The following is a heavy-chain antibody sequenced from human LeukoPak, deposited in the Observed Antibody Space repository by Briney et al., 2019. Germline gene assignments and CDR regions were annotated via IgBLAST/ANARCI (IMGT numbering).Heavy chain of an antibody. Sequence: GSSVKVSCKASGGTFSSYAISWVRQAPGQGLEWMGWVSAYDGDTKYAQKFQGRVTMTTDTSTSTAYMELRSLRSDDTAVYFCARPLYYGSGSYFDYWGQGTLVTVSS. CDR2: VSAYDGDT. CDR1: GGTFSSYA. CDR3: ARPLYYGSGSYFDY. J-gene: IGHJ4*02. D-gene: IGHD3-10*01. V-gene: IGHV1-18*01.